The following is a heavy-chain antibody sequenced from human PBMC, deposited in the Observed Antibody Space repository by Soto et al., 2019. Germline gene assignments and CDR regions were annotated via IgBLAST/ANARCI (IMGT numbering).Heavy chain of an antibody. CDR1: GYTFTSYG. J-gene: IGHJ6*03. Sequence: EASVKVSCKASGYTFTSYGISWVRQAPGQGLEWMGWISAYNGNTNYAQKLQGRVTMTTDTSTSTAYMELRSLRSDDTAVYYCAGRLGYCSGGSCYPPHYYYYYYMDVWGKGTTVTVSS. D-gene: IGHD2-15*01. CDR3: AGRLGYCSGGSCYPPHYYYYYYMDV. V-gene: IGHV1-18*01. CDR2: ISAYNGNT.